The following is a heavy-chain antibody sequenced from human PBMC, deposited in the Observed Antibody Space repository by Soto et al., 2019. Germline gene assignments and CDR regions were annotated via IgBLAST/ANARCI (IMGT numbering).Heavy chain of an antibody. CDR3: ARDQGGGNFDY. D-gene: IGHD2-15*01. Sequence: SETLCLTCTVSGGSISTYSWSWIRQPPGTGLEWIGYIYNSGSTNYNPSLKSRVTISLDTSKNQFSLKLSSVTAADTAVYYCARDQGGGNFDYWGQGTLVTVSS. J-gene: IGHJ4*02. V-gene: IGHV4-4*08. CDR2: IYNSGST. CDR1: GGSISTYS.